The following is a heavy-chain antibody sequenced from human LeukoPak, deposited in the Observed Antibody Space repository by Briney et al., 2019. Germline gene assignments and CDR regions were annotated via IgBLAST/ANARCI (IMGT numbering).Heavy chain of an antibody. V-gene: IGHV3-30*04. CDR1: GFTFSSYA. Sequence: GRSLRLSCAASGFTFSSYAMHWVRQAPGKGLEWVAVIPYDGSNKYYADSVKGRFTISRDNSKNTLYLQMNSLRAEDTAVYYCARDGGYENTYYFDYWGQGTLVTVSS. D-gene: IGHD5-12*01. CDR3: ARDGGYENTYYFDY. CDR2: IPYDGSNK. J-gene: IGHJ4*02.